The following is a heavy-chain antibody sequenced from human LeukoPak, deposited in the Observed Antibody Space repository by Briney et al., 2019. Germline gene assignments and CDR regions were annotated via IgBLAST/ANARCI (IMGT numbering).Heavy chain of an antibody. V-gene: IGHV1-3*01. CDR2: INAGNGNT. D-gene: IGHD6-19*01. Sequence: ASVKVSCKASGYTFTSYAMHWVRQAPGQRLEWMGWINAGNGNTKYSQKFQGRVTITRDTSASTAYMELSSLRSEDTAVYYCAKVEVEQWLVDYWGQGTLVTVSS. J-gene: IGHJ4*02. CDR3: AKVEVEQWLVDY. CDR1: GYTFTSYA.